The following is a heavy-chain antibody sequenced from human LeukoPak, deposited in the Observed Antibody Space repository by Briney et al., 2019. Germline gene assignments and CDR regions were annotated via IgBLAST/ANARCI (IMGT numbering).Heavy chain of an antibody. J-gene: IGHJ4*02. D-gene: IGHD5/OR15-5a*01. CDR2: IWADGSNK. Sequence: GGSLRLSCAASGFTFSTYGMHWVRQAPGKGLEWVAVIWADGSNKYYADSVKGRFTISRDNSKNTLYLQMNSLRAEDTAVYYCARRRYSVYDFDYWGQGTLVTVSS. V-gene: IGHV3-33*08. CDR1: GFTFSTYG. CDR3: ARRRYSVYDFDY.